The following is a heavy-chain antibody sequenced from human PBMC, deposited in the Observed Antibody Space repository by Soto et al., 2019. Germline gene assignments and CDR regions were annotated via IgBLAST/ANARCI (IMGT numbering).Heavy chain of an antibody. J-gene: IGHJ5*02. Sequence: GGSLRLSCAASGFTFSSYAMSWVRQAPGKGLEWVSAISGSGGSTYYEDSVKGRFTISRDNSKNTLYLQMNSLRAEDTAVYYCAKDPKRSMTTVTRVFDPWGQGTLVTVSS. D-gene: IGHD4-4*01. V-gene: IGHV3-23*01. CDR3: AKDPKRSMTTVTRVFDP. CDR2: ISGSGGST. CDR1: GFTFSSYA.